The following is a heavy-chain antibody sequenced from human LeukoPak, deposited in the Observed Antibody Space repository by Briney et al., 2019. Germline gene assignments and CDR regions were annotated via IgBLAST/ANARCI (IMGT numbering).Heavy chain of an antibody. Sequence: SETLSLTCAVSGYSISSGYYWGWIRQPPGQGLEWIGSIYHSGSTYYNPSLKSRVTISVDTSKNQFSLKLSSVTAADTAVYYCARLINTAMVPDAFDIWGQGTMVTVSS. CDR3: ARLINTAMVPDAFDI. D-gene: IGHD5-18*01. CDR1: GYSISSGYY. CDR2: IYHSGST. V-gene: IGHV4-38-2*01. J-gene: IGHJ3*02.